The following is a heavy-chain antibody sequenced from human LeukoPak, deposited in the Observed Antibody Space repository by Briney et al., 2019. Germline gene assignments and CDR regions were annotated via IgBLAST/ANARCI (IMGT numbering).Heavy chain of an antibody. D-gene: IGHD3-10*01. Sequence: GGSLRLSCAASGFTFRSYWMRWVRPAPGKGLEWVSHVNGDGSSTKYADSVKGRFTISRDNAKDTLYLQMNSLRAEDTAVYYCAREMVVGGPGNYYKSGMDVWGQGTTVTVSS. CDR3: AREMVVGGPGNYYKSGMDV. V-gene: IGHV3-74*03. CDR2: VNGDGSST. CDR1: GFTFRSYW. J-gene: IGHJ6*02.